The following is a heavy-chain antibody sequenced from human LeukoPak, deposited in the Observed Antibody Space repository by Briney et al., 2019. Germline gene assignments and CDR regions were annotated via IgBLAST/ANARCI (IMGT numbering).Heavy chain of an antibody. CDR2: INTNTGNP. CDR1: GCTFTSYA. Sequence: ASVKVSCKASGCTFTSYAMNWVRQAPGQGLEWMGWINTNTGNPTYAQGFTGRFVFSLDTSVSTAYLQISSLKAEDTAVYYCARVVPGIAVAARRFDPWGQGTLVTVSS. J-gene: IGHJ5*02. V-gene: IGHV7-4-1*02. CDR3: ARVVPGIAVAARRFDP. D-gene: IGHD6-19*01.